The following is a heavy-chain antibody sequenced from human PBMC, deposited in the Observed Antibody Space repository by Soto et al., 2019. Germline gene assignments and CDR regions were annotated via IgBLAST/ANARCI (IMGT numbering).Heavy chain of an antibody. J-gene: IGHJ6*02. Sequence: SVKVSCKASGGTFSSYAISWVRQAPGQGLEWMGGIIPIFGTANYAQKFQGRVTITADESTSTAYMELSSLRSEDTAVYYCARGGYSYSRSEYYYYGMDVWGQGTTVTVSS. V-gene: IGHV1-69*13. D-gene: IGHD5-18*01. CDR2: IIPIFGTA. CDR1: GGTFSSYA. CDR3: ARGGYSYSRSEYYYYGMDV.